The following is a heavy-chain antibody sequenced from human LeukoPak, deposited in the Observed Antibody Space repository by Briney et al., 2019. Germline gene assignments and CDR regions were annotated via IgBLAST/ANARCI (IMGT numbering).Heavy chain of an antibody. V-gene: IGHV3-66*01. CDR2: IYSGGST. D-gene: IGHD2-2*01. J-gene: IGHJ3*02. CDR1: GFTVSSNY. CDR3: ARELALPDPDAFDI. Sequence: PGGSLRLSCAASGFTVSSNYMSWVRQAPGKGLEWVSVIYSGGSTYYADSVKGRFTISRDNSKNTLYLQMNSLRAEDTAVYYCARELALPDPDAFDIWGQGTMVTVSS.